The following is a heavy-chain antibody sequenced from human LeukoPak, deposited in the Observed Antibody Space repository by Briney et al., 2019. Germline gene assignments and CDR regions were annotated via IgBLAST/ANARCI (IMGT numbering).Heavy chain of an antibody. Sequence: GSVKVSCKTSGYSFSDYHIHWVRQAGGQGVEWMGIINPSGGNTNYAQKFQGRVTMTRDMSASTVSMQLGSLRSEDTAVYYCAGRAQSGYSDYWGQGTLVTVSS. CDR2: INPSGGNT. D-gene: IGHD6-25*01. CDR1: GYSFSDYH. V-gene: IGHV1-46*01. J-gene: IGHJ4*02. CDR3: AGRAQSGYSDY.